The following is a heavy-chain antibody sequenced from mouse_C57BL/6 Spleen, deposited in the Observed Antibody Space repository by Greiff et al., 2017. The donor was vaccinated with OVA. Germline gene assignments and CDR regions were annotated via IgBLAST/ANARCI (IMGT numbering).Heavy chain of an antibody. J-gene: IGHJ4*01. CDR2: IYPGSGST. CDR3: ARGGHYAMDY. Sequence: QVHVKQPGAELVKPGASVKMSCKASGYTFTSYWITWVKQRPGQGLEWIGDIYPGSGSTNYNEKFKSKATLTVDTSSSTAYMQLSSLTSEDSAVYYCARGGHYAMDYWGQGTSVTVSS. CDR1: GYTFTSYW. V-gene: IGHV1-55*01.